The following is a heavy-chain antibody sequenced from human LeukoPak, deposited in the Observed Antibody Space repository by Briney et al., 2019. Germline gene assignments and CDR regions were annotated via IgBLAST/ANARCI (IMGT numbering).Heavy chain of an antibody. CDR3: ARGIYSGYGMDV. V-gene: IGHV4-59*01. J-gene: IGHJ6*02. CDR2: TYYSGST. CDR1: GGSISSYY. Sequence: SETLSLTCTVSGGSISSYYWSWIRQPPGKGLEWIGYTYYSGSTNYNPSLKSRVTISVDTSKNQFSLKLSSVTAADTAVYYCARGIYSGYGMDVWGQGTTVTVSS. D-gene: IGHD5-12*01.